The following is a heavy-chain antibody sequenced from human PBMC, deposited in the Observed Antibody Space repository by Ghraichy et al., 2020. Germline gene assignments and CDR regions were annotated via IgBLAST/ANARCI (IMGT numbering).Heavy chain of an antibody. CDR1: GGSMSSSSYY. CDR2: IHYSGNP. J-gene: IGHJ4*02. V-gene: IGHV4-39*07. CDR3: ARKSYPDAPFAL. D-gene: IGHD2-2*01. Sequence: SETLSLTCSVSGGSMSSSSYYWGWIRRPPGKGLEWIGSIHYSGNPYYNPSLKSRVTISVDRSKNQFSLKINSVTAADTAVYFCARKSYPDAPFALWGQGVLVTVSS.